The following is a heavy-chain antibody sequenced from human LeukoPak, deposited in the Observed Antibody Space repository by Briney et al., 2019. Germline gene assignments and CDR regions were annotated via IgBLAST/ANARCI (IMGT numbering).Heavy chain of an antibody. D-gene: IGHD3-22*01. J-gene: IGHJ6*02. CDR1: GYSFSSHG. CDR2: ISGYNGNL. Sequence: ASVKVSCKASGYSFSSHGISWVRQAPGQGLEWMGWISGYNGNLNYAQKFQGRVSMTADTSTTTAYMELRSLRLDDTAVYFCARDSSYYESYGRDVWGQGTTVTVSS. V-gene: IGHV1-18*01. CDR3: ARDSSYYESYGRDV.